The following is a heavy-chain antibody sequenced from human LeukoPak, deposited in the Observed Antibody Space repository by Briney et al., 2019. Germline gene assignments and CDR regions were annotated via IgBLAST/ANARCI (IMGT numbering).Heavy chain of an antibody. CDR1: GFIFSNYW. D-gene: IGHD1-1*01. CDR3: ARAATTGTVDY. J-gene: IGHJ4*02. V-gene: IGHV3-7*01. Sequence: GGSLRLSCAASGFIFSNYWMSWVRQAPGKGLEWVANINQDGGAKYYVDSLKDRFTISRDNIEKSLYLQLNSLTADDTAVYFCARAATTGTVDYWGQGTLVTVSS. CDR2: INQDGGAK.